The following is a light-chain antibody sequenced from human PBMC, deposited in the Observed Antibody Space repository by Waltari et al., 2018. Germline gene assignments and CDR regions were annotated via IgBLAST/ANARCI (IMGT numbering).Light chain of an antibody. Sequence: QSALTQPASVSGSPGQSITISCTGTRRDIGGYNHVTWYQQHPGKVPKLIIYDVSGRPSGVSNRFSGSKSGNTASLTISGLQAEDEADYYCSSYTSSTTNVFGSGTKVTVL. CDR1: RRDIGGYNH. V-gene: IGLV2-14*03. J-gene: IGLJ6*01. CDR3: SSYTSSTTNV. CDR2: DVS.